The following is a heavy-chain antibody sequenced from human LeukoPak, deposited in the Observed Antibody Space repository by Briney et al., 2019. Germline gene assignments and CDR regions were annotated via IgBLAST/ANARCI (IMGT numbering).Heavy chain of an antibody. V-gene: IGHV3-23*01. CDR2: ISGSGGST. CDR1: GFTFSSYA. J-gene: IGHJ4*02. D-gene: IGHD4-17*01. Sequence: GGSLRLSCAASGFTFSSYAMSWVRQAPGKGLEWVSGISGSGGSTVYADSVKGRFTISRDNFKNTLYLQMNRLRAEDTAVYYCAKGQRFYGEYYFDQWGQGTLVTVSS. CDR3: AKGQRFYGEYYFDQ.